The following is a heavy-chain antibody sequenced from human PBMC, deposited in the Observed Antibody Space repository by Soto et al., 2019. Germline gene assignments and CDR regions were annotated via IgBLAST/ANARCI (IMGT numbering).Heavy chain of an antibody. V-gene: IGHV4-59*08. J-gene: IGHJ6*02. Sequence: SETLSLTCTVSGGSISSYYWSWIRQPPGKGLEWFGYIYYCGSTNYNPSLKSRVTISVDTSKNQFSLKLSSVTAADTAVYYCARLGLSAYSSSWSHRYYYYYYGMDVWGQGTTVT. CDR2: IYYCGST. CDR1: GGSISSYY. D-gene: IGHD6-13*01. CDR3: ARLGLSAYSSSWSHRYYYYYYGMDV.